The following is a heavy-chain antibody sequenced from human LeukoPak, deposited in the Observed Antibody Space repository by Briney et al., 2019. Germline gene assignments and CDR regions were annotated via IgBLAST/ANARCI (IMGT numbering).Heavy chain of an antibody. CDR3: ARDVGGGGSGSYLNY. D-gene: IGHD3-10*01. Sequence: PGGSLRLSCAASGFTFSSYSMNWVRQAPGKGLEWVSYISSSSSTIYYADSVKGRFTISRDNSKNTLYLQMNSLRPEDTAIYYCARDVGGGGSGSYLNYWGQGTLVTVSS. CDR1: GFTFSSYS. V-gene: IGHV3-48*01. CDR2: ISSSSSTI. J-gene: IGHJ4*02.